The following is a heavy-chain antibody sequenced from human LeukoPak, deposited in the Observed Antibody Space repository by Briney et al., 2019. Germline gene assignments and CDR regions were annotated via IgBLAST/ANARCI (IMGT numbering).Heavy chain of an antibody. D-gene: IGHD1-26*01. CDR1: GYTFTSYG. Sequence: ASVKVSCKASGYTFTSYGISWVRQAPGQGLERMGWISAYNGNTNYAQKLQGRVTMTTDTSTSTAYMELRSLRSDDTAVYYCAGSPSEGWFDPWGQGTLVTVSS. J-gene: IGHJ5*02. CDR3: AGSPSEGWFDP. CDR2: ISAYNGNT. V-gene: IGHV1-18*01.